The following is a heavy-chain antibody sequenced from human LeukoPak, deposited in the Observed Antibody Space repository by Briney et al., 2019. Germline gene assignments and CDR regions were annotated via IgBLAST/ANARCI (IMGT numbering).Heavy chain of an antibody. CDR1: SGSISSHY. Sequence: SETLSLTCTVSSGSISSHYWSWIRQPPGKGLEWIRYIYYSGSTNYNPSLKSRVTISIDTSKNHFSLKLSSVTAADTAVYYCARWMGLYTSSSPFDYWGQGTLVTVSS. D-gene: IGHD6-6*01. CDR3: ARWMGLYTSSSPFDY. J-gene: IGHJ4*02. CDR2: IYYSGST. V-gene: IGHV4-59*11.